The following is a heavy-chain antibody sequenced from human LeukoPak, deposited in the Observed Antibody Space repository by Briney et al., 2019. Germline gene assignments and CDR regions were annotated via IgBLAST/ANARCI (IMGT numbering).Heavy chain of an antibody. CDR1: GYTFTNYG. Sequence: ASVKVSCKASGYTFTNYGMTWVRQAPGQGLEWMGWISAYNDNTNYAPKFQGRVTMTTDTSTSTAYMELRSLRSDDTAVYYCARGKYYYDSSGYFDYWGQGTLVTVSS. D-gene: IGHD3-22*01. CDR3: ARGKYYYDSSGYFDY. V-gene: IGHV1-18*04. J-gene: IGHJ4*02. CDR2: ISAYNDNT.